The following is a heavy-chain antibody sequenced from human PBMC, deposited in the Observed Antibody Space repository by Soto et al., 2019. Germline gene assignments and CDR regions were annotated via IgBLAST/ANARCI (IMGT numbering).Heavy chain of an antibody. J-gene: IGHJ4*02. D-gene: IGHD6-19*01. CDR1: GFTFSSYA. CDR3: AKAWGIAVPGSHLDY. V-gene: IGHV3-23*01. Sequence: EVQLLESGGGSVQPGGSLRLSCAASGFTFSSYAMSWVRQAPGKGLEWVLAISGTGSSTNYADSVEGRFPISRDNSKNTLYLQMSSLRAEDTAVYYCAKAWGIAVPGSHLDYWGPGNPGHRLL. CDR2: ISGTGSST.